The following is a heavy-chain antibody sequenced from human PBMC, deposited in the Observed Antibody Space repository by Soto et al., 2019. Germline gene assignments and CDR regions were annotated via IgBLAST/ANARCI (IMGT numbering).Heavy chain of an antibody. CDR1: GYSFTSYW. CDR2: IYPCDSDT. D-gene: IGHD6-6*01. Sequence: DSVKISFKGSGYSFTSYWIGLVRQMPGKGLEWMGIIYPCDSDTRYSPSFQGQVTISADKSISTAYLQWSSLKASDTAMYYCARSSGMKQLPFEVRGRGTLVTVSS. J-gene: IGHJ2*01. V-gene: IGHV5-51*01. CDR3: ARSSGMKQLPFEV.